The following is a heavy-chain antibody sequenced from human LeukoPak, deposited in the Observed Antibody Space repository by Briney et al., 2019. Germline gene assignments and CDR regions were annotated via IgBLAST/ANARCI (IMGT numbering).Heavy chain of an antibody. Sequence: SGTLSLTCAVSGGSISSTDWWSWVRQPPGKGLEWIGEIFHSGYTNYNASLKSRVTISVDKSKNQFSLRLSSVTAADTAVYYCAQLVPGYYFDYWGQGTLVTVSS. D-gene: IGHD6-6*01. J-gene: IGHJ4*02. V-gene: IGHV4-4*02. CDR2: IFHSGYT. CDR1: GGSISSTDW. CDR3: AQLVPGYYFDY.